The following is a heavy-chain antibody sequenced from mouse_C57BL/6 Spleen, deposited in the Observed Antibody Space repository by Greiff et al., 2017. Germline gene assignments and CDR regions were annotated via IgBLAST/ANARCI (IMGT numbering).Heavy chain of an antibody. V-gene: IGHV1-74*01. CDR3: ASGYLDWYFDV. CDR2: IHPSDSDT. D-gene: IGHD2-3*01. CDR1: GYTFTSYW. J-gene: IGHJ1*03. Sequence: QVQLKQPGAELVKPGASVKVSCKASGYTFTSYWMHWVKQRPGQGLEWIGRIHPSDSDTNYNQKFKGKATLTVDKSSSTAYMQLSSLTSEDSAVYYCASGYLDWYFDVWGTGTTVTVAS.